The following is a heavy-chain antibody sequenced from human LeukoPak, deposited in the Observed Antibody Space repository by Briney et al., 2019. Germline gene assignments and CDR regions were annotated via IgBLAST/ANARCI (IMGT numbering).Heavy chain of an antibody. Sequence: GASVKDSCKASGGTLSSYATSWVPQAPGQGLEWMGGIIPIFGTANYAQKFQGRVTITTDESTSTAYMELSSLRSEDTAVYYCARGQGRYDFLNWFDPWGQGTLVTVSS. V-gene: IGHV1-69*05. CDR1: GGTLSSYA. J-gene: IGHJ5*02. D-gene: IGHD3-3*01. CDR2: IIPIFGTA. CDR3: ARGQGRYDFLNWFDP.